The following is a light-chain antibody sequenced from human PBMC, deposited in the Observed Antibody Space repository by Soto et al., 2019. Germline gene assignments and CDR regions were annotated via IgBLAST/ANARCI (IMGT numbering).Light chain of an antibody. Sequence: QSALTQPASVSGSPGQSITISCTGSSSDIGDYKHVSWYKQHPGKAPKLMIYDVSNRPSGVSNRFSGSKSGNTASLTISGLQAEDEADYYCSSYTSTNFVIFGGGTKVTVL. J-gene: IGLJ2*01. V-gene: IGLV2-14*01. CDR2: DVS. CDR1: SSDIGDYKH. CDR3: SSYTSTNFVI.